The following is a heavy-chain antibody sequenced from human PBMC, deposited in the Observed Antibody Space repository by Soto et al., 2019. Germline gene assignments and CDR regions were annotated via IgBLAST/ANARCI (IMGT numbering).Heavy chain of an antibody. D-gene: IGHD4-17*01. Sequence: QVQLQESGPGLVKPSQTLSLTCTVSGGPITNYWSWIRQHPGKGLEWIGYIYDSGSTYYNPSLKSRVTMSLDTSKNQLSLKLTSVTAADTAVYYSARVNLDYVTGMDVWGQGTTVTVSS. J-gene: IGHJ6*02. CDR1: GGPITNY. V-gene: IGHV4-31*03. CDR3: ARVNLDYVTGMDV. CDR2: IYDSGST.